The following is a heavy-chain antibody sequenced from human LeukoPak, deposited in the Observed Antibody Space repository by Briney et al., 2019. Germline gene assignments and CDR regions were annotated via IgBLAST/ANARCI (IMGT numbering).Heavy chain of an antibody. J-gene: IGHJ5*02. CDR1: GFTFSSYS. CDR3: ARDSTIAADNWFDP. CDR2: IRSSSSYI. D-gene: IGHD6-13*01. V-gene: IGHV3-21*01. Sequence: GGSLRLSCAASGFTFSSYSMNWVRQAPGKGLEWVSSIRSSSSYIYYADSVKGRFTISRDNAKNSLYLQMNSLRAEDTAVYYCARDSTIAADNWFDPWGQGTLVTVSS.